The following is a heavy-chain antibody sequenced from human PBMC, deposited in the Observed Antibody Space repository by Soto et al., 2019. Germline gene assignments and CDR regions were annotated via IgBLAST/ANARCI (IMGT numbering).Heavy chain of an antibody. CDR2: ISWNSGNI. J-gene: IGHJ4*02. V-gene: IGHV3-9*01. CDR3: VRDMDVSGYARFDY. Sequence: EVQLVESGGGLVQPGRSLRLSCAASGFTFDDHAMHWVRQVPGKGLEWVSGISWNSGNIGYADPVKGRFTISRDNAENSLYLQMNSLRVEDTALYYCVRDMDVSGYARFDYWGQGTLVTVSS. CDR1: GFTFDDHA. D-gene: IGHD3-22*01.